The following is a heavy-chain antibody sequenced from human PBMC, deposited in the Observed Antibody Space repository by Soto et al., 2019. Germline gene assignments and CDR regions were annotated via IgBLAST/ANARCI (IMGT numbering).Heavy chain of an antibody. CDR1: GVSISRGGYY. V-gene: IGHV4-31*03. Sequence: SETLSLTCTVSGVSISRGGYYWTWTRLYPQNGLEWIGQIYYSGSTYYKPSIKSRVTVSVDTSKNQSSLKLSSVTVLDMSVYYCAREYYYESSGFDYWGQGTLVTFSS. D-gene: IGHD3-22*01. CDR3: AREYYYESSGFDY. J-gene: IGHJ4*02. CDR2: IYYSGST.